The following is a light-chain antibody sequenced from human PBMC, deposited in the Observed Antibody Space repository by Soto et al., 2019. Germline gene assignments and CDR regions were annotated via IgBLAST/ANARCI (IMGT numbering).Light chain of an antibody. V-gene: IGKV3-11*01. CDR3: QQRSNWPPRVT. J-gene: IGKJ5*01. Sequence: ENVLTQSPGTLALSPGERATLSCRASQSVSSNYLAWYQQKPGQAPRLLMXDASNRATGIPARFSGSVSGTDFTLTISSLEPEEFAVYYCQQRSNWPPRVTFGQGTRLEIK. CDR1: QSVSSNY. CDR2: DAS.